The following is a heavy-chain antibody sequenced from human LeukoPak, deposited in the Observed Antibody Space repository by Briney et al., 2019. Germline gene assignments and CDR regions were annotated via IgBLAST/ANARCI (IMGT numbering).Heavy chain of an antibody. CDR2: IYAGGST. V-gene: IGHV3-53*01. CDR3: ASAGEVGAPFDY. CDR1: GFSVSSNY. D-gene: IGHD1-26*01. J-gene: IGHJ4*02. Sequence: GGSLRLSCAASGFSVSSNYMSWVRQAPGKGLEWVSVIYAGGSTYYAGSLKGRFTISGENSKNTVYLQMNSLRADDTAVYYCASAGEVGAPFDYWGQGTLVTVSS.